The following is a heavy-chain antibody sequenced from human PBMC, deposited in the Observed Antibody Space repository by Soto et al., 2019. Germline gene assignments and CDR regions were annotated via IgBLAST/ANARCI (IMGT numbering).Heavy chain of an antibody. V-gene: IGHV1-69*13. CDR1: GGTFSSYA. CDR2: IIPIFGTA. D-gene: IGHD3-3*01. CDR3: ARADYGVVIPHYYYGMDV. J-gene: IGHJ6*02. Sequence: SVKVSCKASGGTFSSYAISWVRQAPGQGLEWMGGIIPIFGTANYAQKFQGRVTITADESTSTAYMELSSLRSEDTAVYYCARADYGVVIPHYYYGMDVWGQGTTVTVSS.